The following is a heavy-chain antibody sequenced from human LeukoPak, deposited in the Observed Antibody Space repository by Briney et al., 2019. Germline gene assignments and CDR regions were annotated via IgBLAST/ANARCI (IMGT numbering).Heavy chain of an antibody. V-gene: IGHV1-2*02. CDR2: INPNSGGT. CDR3: ASGSGTYSPDC. D-gene: IGHD1-26*01. CDR1: GYTFTAYY. Sequence: ASVRVSCKASGYTFTAYYMHWVRQAPGQGLEWMGWINPNSGGTNYAQKFQGRVTMTRDTSINTAYMELSRLGSDDTAVYFCASGSGTYSPDCWGQGTLVTVSS. J-gene: IGHJ4*02.